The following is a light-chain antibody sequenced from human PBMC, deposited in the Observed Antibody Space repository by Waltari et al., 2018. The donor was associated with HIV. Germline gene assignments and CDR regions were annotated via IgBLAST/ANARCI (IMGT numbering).Light chain of an antibody. CDR2: VAS. CDR3: QKYNSAPLIT. Sequence: DIQMTQSPSSLSASVGDRVTITCRASQGISNYLAWYRQKPGKVPKLLIYVASTLQSGVPSRFSGSGSGTDFTLTISSLQPEDVATYYCQKYNSAPLITFGPGTKVDIK. V-gene: IGKV1-27*01. CDR1: QGISNY. J-gene: IGKJ3*01.